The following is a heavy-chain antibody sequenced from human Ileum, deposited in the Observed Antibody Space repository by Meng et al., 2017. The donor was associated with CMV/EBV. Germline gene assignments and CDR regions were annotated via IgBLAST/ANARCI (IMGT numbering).Heavy chain of an antibody. D-gene: IGHD2-2*01. CDR3: ARPPARMLDY. CDR2: INEDGSAK. CDR1: GFTFSTYW. J-gene: IGHJ4*02. Sequence: GESLKISCVASGFTFSTYWMTWVRQVPGKGLEWVANINEDGSAKHYVDSVKGRFTISRDNAKNSLFLQMNTLRVEDTAVYYCARPPARMLDYWGQGGLVTVSS. V-gene: IGHV3-7*01.